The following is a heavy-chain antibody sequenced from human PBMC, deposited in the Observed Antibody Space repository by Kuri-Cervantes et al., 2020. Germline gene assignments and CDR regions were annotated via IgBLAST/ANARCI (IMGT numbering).Heavy chain of an antibody. Sequence: GSLRLSCTVSGGSISPDYWSWIRQFAGKRLEWIGRIYSGGSTNYNPSLESRVAISVEKSKSQLSLTLTYVTAADTAVYYCARVEAYSYGSYLFDYWGKGTLVTISS. CDR3: ARVEAYSYGSYLFDY. CDR2: IYSGGST. D-gene: IGHD5-18*01. J-gene: IGHJ4*02. V-gene: IGHV4-4*07. CDR1: GGSISPDY.